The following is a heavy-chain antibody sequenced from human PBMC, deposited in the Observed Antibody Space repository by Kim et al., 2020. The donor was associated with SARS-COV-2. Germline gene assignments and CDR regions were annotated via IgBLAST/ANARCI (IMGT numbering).Heavy chain of an antibody. CDR2: IYSGGST. Sequence: GGSLRLSCAASGFTVSSNYMSWVRQAPGKGLEWVSVIYSGGSTYYADSVKGRFTISRHNSKNTLYLQMNSLRAEDTAVYYCARGPREWLLYSVDAFDIWGQGTMVTVSS. CDR3: ARGPREWLLYSVDAFDI. V-gene: IGHV3-53*04. J-gene: IGHJ3*02. D-gene: IGHD3-3*01. CDR1: GFTVSSNY.